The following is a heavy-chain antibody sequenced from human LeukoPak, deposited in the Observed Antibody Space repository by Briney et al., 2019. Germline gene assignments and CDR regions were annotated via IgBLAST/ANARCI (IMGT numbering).Heavy chain of an antibody. CDR1: GFTFSNAW. CDR2: IKSKTDGGTT. Sequence: KPGGSLRLSCAASGFTFSNAWMSWVRQAPGKGLEWVGRIKSKTDGGTTDYAAPVKGRFTISRDDSKNTLYLQMNSLKTEDTAVYYCTTEDWAVGSYFDYWGQGTLVTVSS. J-gene: IGHJ4*02. V-gene: IGHV3-15*01. D-gene: IGHD3/OR15-3a*01. CDR3: TTEDWAVGSYFDY.